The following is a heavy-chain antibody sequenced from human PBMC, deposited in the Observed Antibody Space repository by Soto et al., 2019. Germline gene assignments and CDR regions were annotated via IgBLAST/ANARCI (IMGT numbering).Heavy chain of an antibody. CDR1: GLTFSNYG. Sequence: VGSLRLSCSASGLTFSNYGMHLVLQAPGKGLEWVAVISYDGSNKYYADSVKCRFTISRDNSKNTLYLQMNRLRAEDTAVYYCAKAPNFDWLSHFDYWGQGTLVTVSS. D-gene: IGHD3-9*01. CDR3: AKAPNFDWLSHFDY. J-gene: IGHJ4*02. CDR2: ISYDGSNK. V-gene: IGHV3-30*18.